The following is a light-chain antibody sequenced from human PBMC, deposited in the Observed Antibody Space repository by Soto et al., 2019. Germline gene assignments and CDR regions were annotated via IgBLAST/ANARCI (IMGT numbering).Light chain of an antibody. CDR2: GAS. CDR3: QQYSSSPRT. Sequence: EIVLTQSPGTLSLSPGDGATLSCRARQTVSSNYLAWYQQKPGQAPRLLIYGASTRATGIPDRFSGSGSGTDFTLTISTLEPEDFAVYYCQQYSSSPRTFGQGTKVEIK. CDR1: QTVSSNY. V-gene: IGKV3-20*01. J-gene: IGKJ1*01.